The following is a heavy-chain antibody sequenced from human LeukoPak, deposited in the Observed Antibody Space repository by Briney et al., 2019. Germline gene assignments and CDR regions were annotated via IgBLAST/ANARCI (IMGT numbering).Heavy chain of an antibody. CDR3: VRGWQELRS. CDR2: IYSGAST. CDR1: GFSVSSNH. V-gene: IGHV3-53*01. D-gene: IGHD1-1*01. Sequence: GGSLRLSCAASGFSVSSNHMSWVRQAPGKGLEWLSIIYSGASTYYADSVKGRFTISRDNSKNTLYLQMNSLRAEDTAVYYCVRGWQELRSWGRGTLVTVSS. J-gene: IGHJ5*02.